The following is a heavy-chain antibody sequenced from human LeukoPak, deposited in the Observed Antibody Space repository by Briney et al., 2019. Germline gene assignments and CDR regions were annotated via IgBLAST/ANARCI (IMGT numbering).Heavy chain of an antibody. CDR3: ARPRLGATPFDAFDI. V-gene: IGHV4-39*07. CDR1: GDSISSSNYY. D-gene: IGHD1-26*01. CDR2: IYYSEST. J-gene: IGHJ3*02. Sequence: SPSETLSLTCTVSGDSISSSNYYWGWIRQPPGKGLEWIGSIYYSESTYFNPSLKSRVTISVDTSKNQFSLKLSSVTAADTAVYYCARPRLGATPFDAFDIWGQGTMVTVSS.